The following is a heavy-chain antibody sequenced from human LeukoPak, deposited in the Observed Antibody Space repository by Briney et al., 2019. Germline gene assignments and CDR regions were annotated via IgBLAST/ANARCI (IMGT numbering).Heavy chain of an antibody. D-gene: IGHD6-13*01. V-gene: IGHV3-53*01. CDR1: WLTVSSNY. Sequence: GGSVKLSCAAYWLTVSSNYMSWVRQAAGKGLEWVSVIYSGGSSYYADSVKGGFTISRDNSKNLVYVQMNGLRAGDTAVYFCARVPAPDFTGLFDPGGQGTLVSVSS. CDR2: IYSGGSS. J-gene: IGHJ5*02. CDR3: ARVPAPDFTGLFDP.